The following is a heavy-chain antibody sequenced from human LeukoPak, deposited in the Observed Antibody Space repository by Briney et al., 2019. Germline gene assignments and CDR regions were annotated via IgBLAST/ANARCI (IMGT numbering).Heavy chain of an antibody. Sequence: SETLSLTCTVSGGSISGYYWTWIRQPPGKGLEWIGYIYYSGSTNYNPSLKSRVTISLDTSKNQFSLKLSSVTAADTAVYYCARDHEGYGDYGYWGQGTLVTASS. J-gene: IGHJ4*02. CDR3: ARDHEGYGDYGY. D-gene: IGHD4-17*01. CDR1: GGSISGYY. V-gene: IGHV4-59*01. CDR2: IYYSGST.